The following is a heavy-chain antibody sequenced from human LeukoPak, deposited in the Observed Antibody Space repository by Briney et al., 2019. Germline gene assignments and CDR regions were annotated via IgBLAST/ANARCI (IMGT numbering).Heavy chain of an antibody. CDR3: TYYYDSRRRENAVDI. V-gene: IGHV1-24*01. Sequence: ASVKVSYKVSGYTLTELSMHWVRQAPGKGLEWMGGFDPEDGETIYAQKFQGRVTMTEDTSTDTAYMELNSLKTDDTAVYYCTYYYDSRRRENAVDIWGQGTMVTVSS. CDR2: FDPEDGET. J-gene: IGHJ3*02. CDR1: GYTLTELS. D-gene: IGHD3-22*01.